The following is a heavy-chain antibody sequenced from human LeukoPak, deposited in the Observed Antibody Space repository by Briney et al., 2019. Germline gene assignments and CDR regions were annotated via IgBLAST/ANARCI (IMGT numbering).Heavy chain of an antibody. D-gene: IGHD6-6*01. CDR3: ARDIPVDSRSSVPKPVRDS. CDR2: VSFDSNNL. Sequence: PGGSLRLSCAASGFTFSTYGMHWVRQAPGKGLEWVAVVSFDSNNLYYADSVKGRFTISRDNSKSTLYLQMNSLRGEDTAVYYCARDIPVDSRSSVPKPVRDSWGQGTLVTVSS. J-gene: IGHJ5*02. V-gene: IGHV3-30*03. CDR1: GFTFSTYG.